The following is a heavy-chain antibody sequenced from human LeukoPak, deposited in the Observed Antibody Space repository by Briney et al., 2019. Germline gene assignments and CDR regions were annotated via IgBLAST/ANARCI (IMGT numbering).Heavy chain of an antibody. CDR2: ISYDGSNK. Sequence: GRSLRLSCAASGFTFSSYAMHWVRQAPGRGLEWVAVISYDGSNKYYADSVKGRFTISRDNSKNTLYLQMNSPRAEDTAVYYCARDPGHSYGYSFDYWGQGTLVTVSS. V-gene: IGHV3-30-3*01. CDR3: ARDPGHSYGYSFDY. CDR1: GFTFSSYA. D-gene: IGHD5-18*01. J-gene: IGHJ4*02.